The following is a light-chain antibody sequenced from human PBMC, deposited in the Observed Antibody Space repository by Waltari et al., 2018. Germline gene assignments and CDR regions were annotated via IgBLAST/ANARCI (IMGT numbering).Light chain of an antibody. CDR1: QSVSSS. J-gene: IGKJ1*01. Sequence: EVVMTQSPATLAVSPGERATLSCRASQSVSSSLAWYQQKPGQTPRLLIYGASTRATGIPVRLSGSGSGREFTLTISSLQSEDFAVYYCLQYNNWPPWTFGQGTKVEIK. V-gene: IGKV3-15*01. CDR2: GAS. CDR3: LQYNNWPPWT.